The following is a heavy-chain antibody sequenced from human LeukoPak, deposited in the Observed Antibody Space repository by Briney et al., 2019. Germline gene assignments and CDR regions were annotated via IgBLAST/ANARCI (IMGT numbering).Heavy chain of an antibody. CDR2: TSTSGST. CDR3: ARELLGAFDI. J-gene: IGHJ3*02. D-gene: IGHD2-15*01. Sequence: SETLSLTCTVSGASIHNNYWSWIRQPPGQGPEWIGYTSTSGSTNYNPSLKSRVTISVDTSKKEFSLKLTSITAADTAVYYCARELLGAFDIWGQGAMVSVSS. CDR1: GASIHNNY. V-gene: IGHV4-4*09.